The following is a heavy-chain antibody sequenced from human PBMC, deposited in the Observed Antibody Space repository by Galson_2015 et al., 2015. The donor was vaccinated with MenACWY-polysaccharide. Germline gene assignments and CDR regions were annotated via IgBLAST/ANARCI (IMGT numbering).Heavy chain of an antibody. D-gene: IGHD5-12*01. V-gene: IGHV3-7*01. CDR1: GFTFSNYW. J-gene: IGHJ4*02. Sequence: SLRLSCAASGFTFSNYWMNWVRQAPGKGLEWVANMNQDGSDKRYAESVRGRFTISRDNGKSSLFLQMISLRAEDTALYYCARGCRSSYDNWGQGSLVAVTS. CDR2: MNQDGSDK. CDR3: ARGCRSSYDN.